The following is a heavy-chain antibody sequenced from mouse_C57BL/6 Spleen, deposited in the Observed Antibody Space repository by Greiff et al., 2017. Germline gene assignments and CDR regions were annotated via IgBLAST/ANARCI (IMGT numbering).Heavy chain of an antibody. J-gene: IGHJ4*01. V-gene: IGHV1-64*01. CDR3: ARGIRGIYDGYYEGDMAMDY. CDR1: GYTFTSYW. D-gene: IGHD2-3*01. Sequence: QVQLQQPGAELVKPGASVKLSCKASGYTFTSYWMHWVKQRPGQGLEWIGMIHPNSGSTNYNEKFKSKATLTVDKSSSTAYMQLSSLTSEDSAVYYCARGIRGIYDGYYEGDMAMDYWGQGTSVTVSS. CDR2: IHPNSGST.